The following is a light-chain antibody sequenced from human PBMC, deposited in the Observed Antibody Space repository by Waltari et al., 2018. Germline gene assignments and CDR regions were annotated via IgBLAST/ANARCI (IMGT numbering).Light chain of an antibody. CDR3: QSYDSSLSGFAV. Sequence: QSVLTQPPSVSGAPGQRVTIYCTGSSSNIGEGYGVPLSQQLPGTAPKLLIYGNNNRPSGVPDRFSGSKSGTSASLAITGLQAEDEADYYCQSYDSSLSGFAVFGGGTQLTVL. CDR1: SSNIGEGYG. J-gene: IGLJ7*01. CDR2: GNN. V-gene: IGLV1-40*01.